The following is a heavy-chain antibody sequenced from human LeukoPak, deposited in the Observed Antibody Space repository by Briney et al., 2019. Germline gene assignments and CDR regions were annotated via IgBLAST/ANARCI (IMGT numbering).Heavy chain of an antibody. V-gene: IGHV3-74*01. J-gene: IGHJ6*02. CDR3: ARVYGSGGMDV. CDR1: GFTFSSYW. D-gene: IGHD4-17*01. CDR2: INSDGSST. Sequence: GGSLRLSCAASGFTFSSYWMHWVRHAPGKGLVWVSRINSDGSSTSYADSVKGRFTISRDNAKNTLYLQMNSLRAEDTAVYYCARVYGSGGMDVWGQGTTVTVSS.